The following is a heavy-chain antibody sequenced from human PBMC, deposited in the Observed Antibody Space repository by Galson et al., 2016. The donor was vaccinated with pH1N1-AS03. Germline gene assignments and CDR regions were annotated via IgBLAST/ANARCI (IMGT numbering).Heavy chain of an antibody. CDR3: ARGVVDCSGPACSGTLRFDP. D-gene: IGHD2-15*01. J-gene: IGHJ5*02. CDR1: GYTFTTYD. V-gene: IGHV1-8*03. Sequence: SVKVSCKASGYTFTTYDINWVRQAPGQGLECMGWMNPDSGNTGYAPSFQGRVTITRDTSISTAYMELSSLRSEDTAVYYCARGVVDCSGPACSGTLRFDPWGQGTLVTVSS. CDR2: MNPDSGNT.